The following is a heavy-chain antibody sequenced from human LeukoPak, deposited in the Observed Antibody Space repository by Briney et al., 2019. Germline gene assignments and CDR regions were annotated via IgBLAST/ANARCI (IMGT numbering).Heavy chain of an antibody. CDR2: INPDSGGT. J-gene: IGHJ4*02. CDR1: GYSFTGYY. Sequence: ASVKVSCKASGYSFTGYYVHWVRQAPGQGLEWMGWINPDSGGTNFAQNFQGRVTMTRDTSSSTAYMEVRRLTSDDTAVYYCARDAISRGIIDYWGQGTLDTVSS. V-gene: IGHV1-2*02. CDR3: ARDAISRGIIDY. D-gene: IGHD3-10*01.